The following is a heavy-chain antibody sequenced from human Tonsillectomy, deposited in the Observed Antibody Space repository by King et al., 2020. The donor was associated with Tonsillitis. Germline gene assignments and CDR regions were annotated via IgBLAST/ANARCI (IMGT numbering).Heavy chain of an antibody. CDR3: ARGPPAAGIIYFGMDV. J-gene: IGHJ6*02. Sequence: VQLVQSGGGLVKPGGSLRLSCEASGFTFSSYSMNWVRQAPGKGLEWVSAMSGSTNYKDYADPVKGRFTISRDNAQNSLELQMNSLRAEDTAVYYCARGPPAAGIIYFGMDVWGQGPTVTVSS. V-gene: IGHV3-21*01. CDR1: GFTFSSYS. D-gene: IGHD6-13*01. CDR2: MSGSTNYK.